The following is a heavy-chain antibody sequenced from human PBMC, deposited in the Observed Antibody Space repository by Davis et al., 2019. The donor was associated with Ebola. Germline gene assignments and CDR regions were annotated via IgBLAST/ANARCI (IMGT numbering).Heavy chain of an antibody. CDR1: GFTSGRYA. J-gene: IGHJ6*02. CDR3: ARGGETVTGTASHGMDL. CDR2: ITDTGGRT. Sequence: GGSLRLSCAASGFTSGRYAMSCVRQAPGKGLEWVAAITDTGGRTHYADSVKGRFTISRDNSKNTLYLQMDSLTAEDTAIYYCARGGETVTGTASHGMDLWGPGTTVTVSS. D-gene: IGHD1-14*01. V-gene: IGHV3-23*01.